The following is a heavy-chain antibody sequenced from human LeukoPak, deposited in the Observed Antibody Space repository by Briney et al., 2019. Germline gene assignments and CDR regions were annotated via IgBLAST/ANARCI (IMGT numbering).Heavy chain of an antibody. Sequence: GGSLRLSCAASGFTFSSYAMSWVRQAPGKGLEWVSAISGSGGSTYYADSVKGRLTISRDNAQNTVYLQMTSLRAEDTAVYYCARGAWTAYYLDYWGQGTLVTVSS. J-gene: IGHJ4*02. V-gene: IGHV3-23*01. CDR2: ISGSGGST. CDR3: ARGAWTAYYLDY. D-gene: IGHD3/OR15-3a*01. CDR1: GFTFSSYA.